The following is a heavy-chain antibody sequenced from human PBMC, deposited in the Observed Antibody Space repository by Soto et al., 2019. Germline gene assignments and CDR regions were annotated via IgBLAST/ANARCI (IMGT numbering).Heavy chain of an antibody. J-gene: IGHJ4*02. CDR2: IYPGDSDT. Sequence: GESLKISCKGSGYSFTSYWIGWVRQMPGKGLEWMGIIYPGDSDTRYSPSFQGQVTISADKSISTAYLQWSSLKASDTAMYYCARGLFYYYVSGSSYFDYWGQGTLVTVSS. V-gene: IGHV5-51*01. CDR1: GYSFTSYW. D-gene: IGHD3-10*01. CDR3: ARGLFYYYVSGSSYFDY.